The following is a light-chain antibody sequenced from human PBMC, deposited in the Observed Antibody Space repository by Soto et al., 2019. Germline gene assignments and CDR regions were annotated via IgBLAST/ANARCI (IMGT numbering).Light chain of an antibody. CDR2: INN. J-gene: IGLJ7*01. Sequence: QSVLTQPPSASGTPGQRVTISCSGSNSNIGIYNVNWYQQLPGTGPKLLIYINNQRPSGVPDRFSGSKSGTSASLAISGLQSEDEADYYCATWDDSLNALVFGGGTQLTVL. CDR3: ATWDDSLNALV. CDR1: NSNIGIYN. V-gene: IGLV1-44*01.